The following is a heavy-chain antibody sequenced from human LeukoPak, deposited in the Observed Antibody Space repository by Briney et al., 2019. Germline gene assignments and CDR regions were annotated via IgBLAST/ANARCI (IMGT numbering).Heavy chain of an antibody. CDR3: ASVIGAGYYYGMDV. Sequence: PGGSLTLSCAACGFTVSSDYMRWVRQAPGKGLVLVTVIYSGGGTYYADSLKGRFTISRDNSKNTLYLQMDSLRAEDTAVYYCASVIGAGYYYGMDVWGQGTTVTVSS. V-gene: IGHV3-53*01. CDR2: IYSGGGT. CDR1: GFTVSSDY. D-gene: IGHD2-21*01. J-gene: IGHJ6*02.